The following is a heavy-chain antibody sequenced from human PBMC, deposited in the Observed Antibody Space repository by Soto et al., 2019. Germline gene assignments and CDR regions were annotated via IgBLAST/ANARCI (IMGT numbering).Heavy chain of an antibody. Sequence: QVTLKESGPVLVKPTETLTLTCSVSGFSLTNGRMGVSWIRQPPGKALEWLAHFFSDAERSYSTSMQSRLNMYKDSSGSQVVLTMTNIAPADTATYFCARMDGAYNYYGLDVWGHGIAVTVSS. CDR2: FFSDAER. CDR1: GFSLTNGRMG. V-gene: IGHV2-26*01. J-gene: IGHJ6*02. CDR3: ARMDGAYNYYGLDV. D-gene: IGHD4-17*01.